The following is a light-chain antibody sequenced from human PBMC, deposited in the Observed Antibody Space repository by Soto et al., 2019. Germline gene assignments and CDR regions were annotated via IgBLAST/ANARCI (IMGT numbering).Light chain of an antibody. CDR2: LVS. CDR1: QSLLHSSGYNY. Sequence: DIVMTQSPLSLSVTPGEPASSSCSSSQSLLHSSGYNYIDWYLQKPGQSPQLLIYLVSHRASGLPDSFSGSGSGTNFTLKIKRVEAEDVGIYYCMQGRESLTFGQVTRLEIK. V-gene: IGKV2-28*01. J-gene: IGKJ5*01. CDR3: MQGRESLT.